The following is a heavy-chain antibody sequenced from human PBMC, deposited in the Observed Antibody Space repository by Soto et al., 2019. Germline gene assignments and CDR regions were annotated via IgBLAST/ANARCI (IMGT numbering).Heavy chain of an antibody. J-gene: IGHJ3*02. CDR2: IIPIFGTA. D-gene: IGHD2-21*01. Sequence: QVQLVQSGAEVKKPGSSVKVSCKASGGTFSSYAISWVRQAPGQGLEWMGGIIPIFGTANYAQKFQGRVTIXXDXSXXTAYMELSSLRSEDTAVYYCASGIRTSGPEGAFDIWGQGTMVTVSS. V-gene: IGHV1-69*12. CDR1: GGTFSSYA. CDR3: ASGIRTSGPEGAFDI.